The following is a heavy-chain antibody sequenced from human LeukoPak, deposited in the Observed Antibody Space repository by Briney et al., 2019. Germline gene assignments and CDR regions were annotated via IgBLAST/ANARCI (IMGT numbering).Heavy chain of an antibody. D-gene: IGHD3-22*01. CDR3: ARDYYDSSGSLDY. J-gene: IGHJ4*02. CDR2: IYSGGST. V-gene: IGHV3-66*01. Sequence: PGGSLRLSCAASGFTVSSNYMSWVRQAPGKGLEWVSVIYSGGSTYYADSVKGRFIISRDNSKNTLYLQMNSLRAEDTAVYYCARDYYDSSGSLDYWGQGTLVTVSS. CDR1: GFTVSSNY.